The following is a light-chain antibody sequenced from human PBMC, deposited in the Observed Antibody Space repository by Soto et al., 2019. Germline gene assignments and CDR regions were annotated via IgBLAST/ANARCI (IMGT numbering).Light chain of an antibody. V-gene: IGKV3-20*01. Sequence: EIVLTQSPGTLSLSPGERATLSCRASQSVSSSYLAWYQQKPGQAPRLLIYGASSRATGIPDRFSGSGSRTDFTLTISRLEPGDFAVYYCQQDGSSPYTGGQGTKLEIK. CDR2: GAS. CDR3: QQDGSSPYT. CDR1: QSVSSSY. J-gene: IGKJ2*01.